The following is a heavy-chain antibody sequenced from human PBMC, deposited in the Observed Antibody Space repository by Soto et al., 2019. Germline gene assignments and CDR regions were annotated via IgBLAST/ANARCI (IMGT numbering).Heavy chain of an antibody. D-gene: IGHD3-22*01. J-gene: IGHJ3*02. CDR3: ARVEDYYDSSGPAFDI. V-gene: IGHV1-46*01. Sequence: ASVKVSCKASGYTFTSYYMQWVRQAPGQGLEWMGIINPSGGSTSYAQKFQGRVTMTRDTSTSTVYMELSSLRSEDTAVYYCARVEDYYDSSGPAFDIWGQGTMVTVSS. CDR2: INPSGGST. CDR1: GYTFTSYY.